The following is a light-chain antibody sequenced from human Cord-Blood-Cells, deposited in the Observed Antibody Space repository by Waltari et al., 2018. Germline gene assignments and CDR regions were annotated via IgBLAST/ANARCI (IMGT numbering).Light chain of an antibody. J-gene: IGLJ2*01. CDR3: AAWDDSLNGVV. CDR2: YDD. CDR1: SSNIGNNA. Sequence: QSVLPQPPSVSEAPRQRVTISCSGSSSNIGNNAVTCYQQLPGKAPKLLIYYDDLLPSGVSDRFSGSKSGTSASLAISGLQSEDEADYYCAAWDDSLNGVVFGGGTKLTVL. V-gene: IGLV1-36*01.